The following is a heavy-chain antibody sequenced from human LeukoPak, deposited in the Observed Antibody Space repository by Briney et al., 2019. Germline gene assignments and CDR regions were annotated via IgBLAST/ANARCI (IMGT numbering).Heavy chain of an antibody. J-gene: IGHJ4*02. Sequence: GGSLRLSCAASGFTFSSYSMNWVRQAPGKGLEWVSSISSSSSYIYYADSVKGRFTISRDNAKNSLYLQMNSLRAEDTAVYYCARRPIAVAGVHVGPYGYWGQGTLVTVSS. V-gene: IGHV3-21*01. CDR2: ISSSSSYI. CDR1: GFTFSSYS. CDR3: ARRPIAVAGVHVGPYGY. D-gene: IGHD6-19*01.